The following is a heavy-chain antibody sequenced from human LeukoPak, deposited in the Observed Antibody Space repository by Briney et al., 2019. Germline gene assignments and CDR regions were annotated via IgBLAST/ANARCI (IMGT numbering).Heavy chain of an antibody. Sequence: GGSLRLSRAASGFTFSSYWMHWVRQAPGKGLVWVSRINSDGSSTNYADSVKGRFTISRDNAKNTLYLQMNSLRAEDTAVYYCALGGCTSTSCYTIFGYWGQGTLVTVSS. J-gene: IGHJ4*02. CDR3: ALGGCTSTSCYTIFGY. D-gene: IGHD2-2*02. CDR2: INSDGSST. CDR1: GFTFSSYW. V-gene: IGHV3-74*01.